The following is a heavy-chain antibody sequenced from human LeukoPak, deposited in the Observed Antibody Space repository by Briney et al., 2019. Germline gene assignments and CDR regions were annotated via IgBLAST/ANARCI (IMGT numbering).Heavy chain of an antibody. V-gene: IGHV4-34*01. CDR2: INHSGST. J-gene: IGHJ4*02. CDR3: ARGPPGWHTTSVPFGY. Sequence: PSETLSLTCAVYGGSFSGYYWSWIRQPPGKGLEWIGEINHSGSTNYNPSLKSRDTISVDTSKNQFSLKLSSVTAADTAVYYCARGPPGWHTTSVPFGYWGQGTLVTVSS. CDR1: GGSFSGYY. D-gene: IGHD5-24*01.